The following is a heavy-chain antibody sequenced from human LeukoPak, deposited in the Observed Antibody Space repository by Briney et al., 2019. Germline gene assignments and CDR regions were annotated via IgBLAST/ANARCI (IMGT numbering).Heavy chain of an antibody. D-gene: IGHD3-10*01. CDR2: IWYDGSDK. J-gene: IGHJ3*02. CDR3: ARGRFGELSVATFDI. Sequence: GGSLRLSCAASGFTFNTYGMHWVRQAPGKGLEWVAIIWYDGSDKFYADSVKGRFTISRDNSKNTLYLQMNSLRAEDTAVYYCARGRFGELSVATFDIWGQGTMVTVSS. CDR1: GFTFNTYG. V-gene: IGHV3-33*01.